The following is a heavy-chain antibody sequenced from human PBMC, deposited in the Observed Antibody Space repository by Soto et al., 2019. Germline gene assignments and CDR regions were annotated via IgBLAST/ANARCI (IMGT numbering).Heavy chain of an antibody. CDR1: GFTFVMYA. V-gene: IGHV1-3*01. CDR2: INAGNGHT. J-gene: IGHJ4*02. CDR3: ARAGWFAEGYFDF. D-gene: IGHD3-10*01. Sequence: ASVKVSCKASGFTFVMYAIHWVRQAPGQGLEWMAWINAGNGHTTYSQRFQGRVTITRDTSARTVYMELRSLRFEDTATYYCARAGWFAEGYFDFWGQGTPVTVSS.